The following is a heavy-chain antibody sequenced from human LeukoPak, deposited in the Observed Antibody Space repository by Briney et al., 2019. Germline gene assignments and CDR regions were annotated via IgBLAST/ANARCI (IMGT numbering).Heavy chain of an antibody. CDR1: GGSFSGYY. D-gene: IGHD5-12*01. CDR3: ARRRWGYAHTSYYYYYMDV. Sequence: SETLSLTCAFYGGSFSGYYWSWIRQPPGKGLEWIGEINHSGGTTYNPSLKSRVTISLDTSKNQFSLKLSSVTAADTAVYYCARRRWGYAHTSYYYYYMDVWGKGTTVTISS. J-gene: IGHJ6*03. V-gene: IGHV4-34*01. CDR2: INHSGGT.